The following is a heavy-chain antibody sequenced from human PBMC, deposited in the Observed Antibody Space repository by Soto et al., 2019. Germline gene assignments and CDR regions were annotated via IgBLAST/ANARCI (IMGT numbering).Heavy chain of an antibody. CDR1: GYTFTSYA. V-gene: IGHV7-4-1*01. CDR2: INTNTGNP. Sequence: ASVKVSCKASGYTFTSYAMNWVRQAPGQGLEWMGWINTNTGNPTYAQGFTGRFVFSLDTSVSTAYLQICSLKAEDTAVYYCARDNQPGYYDFWSGHYYYYYGMDVWGKGTTVTVS. CDR3: ARDNQPGYYDFWSGHYYYYYGMDV. J-gene: IGHJ6*04. D-gene: IGHD3-3*01.